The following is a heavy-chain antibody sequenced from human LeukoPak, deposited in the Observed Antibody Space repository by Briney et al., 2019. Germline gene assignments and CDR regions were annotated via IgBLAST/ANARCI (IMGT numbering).Heavy chain of an antibody. CDR2: ISHDGSNK. V-gene: IGHV3-30-3*01. CDR1: GFTFSTYA. D-gene: IGHD4-17*01. J-gene: IGHJ4*02. CDR3: ATGLAYGANFDS. Sequence: GRSLRLSCAASGFTFSTYALHWVRQAPGKGLEWVAVISHDGSNKYYADSVKGRFTISREDSKDTLYLQMDSLRAEDTAVYYCATGLAYGANFDSWGQGTLVTVSS.